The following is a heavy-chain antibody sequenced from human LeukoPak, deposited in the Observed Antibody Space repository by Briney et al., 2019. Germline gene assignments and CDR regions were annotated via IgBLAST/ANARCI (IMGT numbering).Heavy chain of an antibody. J-gene: IGHJ5*02. CDR3: ARAVSVAAAGISDWFDP. CDR1: GYTFTSYD. CDR2: MNPNGGNT. V-gene: IGHV1-8*01. D-gene: IGHD6-13*01. Sequence: ASVKVSCKASGYTFTSYDINWVRQATGQGLEWMGWMNPNGGNTGYAQKFQGRVTMTRNTSISTAYMELSSLRSEDTAVYYCARAVSVAAAGISDWFDPWGQGTLVTVSS.